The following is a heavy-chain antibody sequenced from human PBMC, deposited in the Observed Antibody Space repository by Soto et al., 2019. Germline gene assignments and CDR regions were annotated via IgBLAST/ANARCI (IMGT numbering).Heavy chain of an antibody. CDR2: SSPRGDTI. CDR3: AKGPHTNVGWPYYFES. V-gene: IGHV3-48*02. D-gene: IGHD6-19*01. CDR1: LVSLSTYP. J-gene: IGHJ4*02. Sequence: GGYQRGSCVSSLVSLSTYPMTLSRQTPGNVLECISYSSPRGDTIYYADSVEGRFTISRDNARNSLSLHMSSLRDEDSALYYCAKGPHTNVGWPYYFESWGQGVPVTASS.